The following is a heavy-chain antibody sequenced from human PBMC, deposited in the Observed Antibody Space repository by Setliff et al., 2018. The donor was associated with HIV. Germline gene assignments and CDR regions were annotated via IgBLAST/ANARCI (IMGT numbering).Heavy chain of an antibody. CDR2: INPNSGDT. D-gene: IGHD6-6*01. V-gene: IGHV1-2*02. CDR3: VRVTSSSTGYNYYYGMDV. Sequence: ASVKVSCKASGGTFSSYAINWVRQAPGQGLEWMGWINPNSGDTNYAQKFQGRVTMTRDTSISTAYMELSRLRSDDTAVYYCVRVTSSSTGYNYYYGMDVWGQGTKVTVSS. CDR1: GGTFSSYA. J-gene: IGHJ6*02.